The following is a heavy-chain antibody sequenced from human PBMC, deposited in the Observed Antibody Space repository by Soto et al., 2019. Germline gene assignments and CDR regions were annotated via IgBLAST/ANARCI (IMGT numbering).Heavy chain of an antibody. Sequence: SETLSLTCTVSGGSISSSSYYCGWIRQPPGKGLEWIGSIYYSGSTYYNPSLKSRVTISVDTSKNQFSLKLSSVTAADTAVYYCARDLVVVPAAIGEAAYGMDVWGQGTTVT. D-gene: IGHD2-2*01. J-gene: IGHJ6*02. V-gene: IGHV4-39*01. CDR3: ARDLVVVPAAIGEAAYGMDV. CDR2: IYYSGST. CDR1: GGSISSSSYY.